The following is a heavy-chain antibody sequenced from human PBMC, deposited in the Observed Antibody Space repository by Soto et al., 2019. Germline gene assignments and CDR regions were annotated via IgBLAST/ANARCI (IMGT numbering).Heavy chain of an antibody. CDR1: GDSVSSNSAA. J-gene: IGHJ6*02. Sequence: PSETLSLTCAISGDSVSSNSAAWNWIRQSPSRGLEWLGRTYYRSKWYNDYAVSVKSRITINPDTSKNQFSLQLNSVTPEDTAVYYCARVPWVHERPLQYSSGWYYYYYGMDVWCQGTMVTVSS. CDR2: TYYRSKWYN. CDR3: ARVPWVHERPLQYSSGWYYYYYGMDV. D-gene: IGHD6-19*01. V-gene: IGHV6-1*01.